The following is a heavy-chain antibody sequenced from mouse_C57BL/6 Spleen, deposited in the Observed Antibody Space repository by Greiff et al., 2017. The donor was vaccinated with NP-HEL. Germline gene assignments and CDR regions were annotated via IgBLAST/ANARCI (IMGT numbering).Heavy chain of an antibody. V-gene: IGHV1-85*01. Sequence: QVQLQQSGPELVKPGASVKLSCKASGYTFTSYDINWVKQRPGQGLEWIGWIYPRNGSTKYNEKFKGKATLTVDTSSSTAYMELHSLTSEDSAVYFCAREGTVVPFAYWGQGTLVTVSA. D-gene: IGHD1-1*01. CDR1: GYTFTSYD. CDR3: AREGTVVPFAY. CDR2: IYPRNGST. J-gene: IGHJ3*01.